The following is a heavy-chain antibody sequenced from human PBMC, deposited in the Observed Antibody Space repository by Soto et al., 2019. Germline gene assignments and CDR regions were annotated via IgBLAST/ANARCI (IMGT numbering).Heavy chain of an antibody. Sequence: SQTLSLTCAISGDSVSSNSAAWNWIRQSPSRGLEWLGRTYYKSKWYNDYAVSVKSRITINPDTSKNQFSLQLNSVTPEDTAVYYCARDSRSSTPYYSFGMDVWGQGTTVTVSS. J-gene: IGHJ6*02. D-gene: IGHD6-6*01. V-gene: IGHV6-1*01. CDR1: GDSVSSNSAA. CDR3: ARDSRSSTPYYSFGMDV. CDR2: TYYKSKWYN.